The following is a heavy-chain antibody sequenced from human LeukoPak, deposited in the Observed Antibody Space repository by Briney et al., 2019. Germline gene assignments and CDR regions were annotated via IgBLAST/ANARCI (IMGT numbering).Heavy chain of an antibody. Sequence: PGGSLRLSCAASGFTFSDYYMSWIRQAPGKGLEWVSYISSSTTIIYYASSVKGRFTISRDNAKNSLYLQMNSLRAEDTAVYYCAKVAIRIAAAGPDYWGQGTLVTVSS. J-gene: IGHJ4*02. CDR3: AKVAIRIAAAGPDY. CDR2: ISSSTTII. CDR1: GFTFSDYY. V-gene: IGHV3-11*04. D-gene: IGHD6-13*01.